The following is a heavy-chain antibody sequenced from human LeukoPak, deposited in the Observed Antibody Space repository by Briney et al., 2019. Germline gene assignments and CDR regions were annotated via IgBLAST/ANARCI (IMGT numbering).Heavy chain of an antibody. CDR3: ARGGFGYNPLDY. CDR1: GYTFTSFD. CDR2: MSPNSGNT. Sequence: GASVKVSCKASGYTFTSFDINWVRQATGQGLEWMGWMSPNSGNTGYAQKFQGRVTMTRNTSISTAYMELSSLRSEDTAVYYCARGGFGYNPLDYWGQGTLVTVSS. V-gene: IGHV1-8*01. D-gene: IGHD5-24*01. J-gene: IGHJ4*02.